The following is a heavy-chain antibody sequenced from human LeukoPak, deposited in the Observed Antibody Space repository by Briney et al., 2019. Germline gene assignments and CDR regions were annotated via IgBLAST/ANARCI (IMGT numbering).Heavy chain of an antibody. V-gene: IGHV3-48*02. D-gene: IGHD3-10*01. CDR2: ISSSSGTI. CDR1: GFTFSSYS. J-gene: IGHJ3*02. Sequence: GGSLRLSCAASGFTFSSYSMNWVRQAPGKGLEWVSYISSSSGTIYYADSVKGRFTISRDNAKNSLYLQMNSLRDEDTAVYYCALLWFGVPVAFDIWGQGTMVTVSS. CDR3: ALLWFGVPVAFDI.